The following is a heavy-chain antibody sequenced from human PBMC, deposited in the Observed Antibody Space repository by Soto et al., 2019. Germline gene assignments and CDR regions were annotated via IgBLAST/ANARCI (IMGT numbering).Heavy chain of an antibody. D-gene: IGHD5-18*01. V-gene: IGHV4-30-4*01. CDR1: GGSISSGDYY. CDR3: AGKPRGYSYGTFDY. Sequence: TLSLTCTVSGGSISSGDYYWSWIRQPPGKGLEWIGYIYYSGSTYYNPSLKSRVTISVDTSKNQFSLKLSSVTAADTAVYYCAGKPRGYSYGTFDYWGQGTLVTVS. CDR2: IYYSGST. J-gene: IGHJ4*02.